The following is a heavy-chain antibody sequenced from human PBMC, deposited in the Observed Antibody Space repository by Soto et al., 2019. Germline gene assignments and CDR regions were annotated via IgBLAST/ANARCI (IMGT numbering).Heavy chain of an antibody. J-gene: IGHJ6*02. V-gene: IGHV1-69*13. Sequence: AASVKVSCKVSGGTFSSYAISWVRQAPGQGLEWMGGIIPIFGTANYAQKFQGRVTITADESTSTAYMELSSLRSEDTAVYYCATGRVNYDFWSGYYVYYYYGMDVWGQGTTVT. CDR1: GGTFSSYA. D-gene: IGHD3-3*01. CDR2: IIPIFGTA. CDR3: ATGRVNYDFWSGYYVYYYYGMDV.